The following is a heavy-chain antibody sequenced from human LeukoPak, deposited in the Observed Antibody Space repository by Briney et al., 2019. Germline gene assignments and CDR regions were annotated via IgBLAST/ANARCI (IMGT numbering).Heavy chain of an antibody. Sequence: GASVKVSCKASGGTFTSYYMHWVRQTPGQGLEWMGIINPSGGSTSYAQKFQGRVTMTRDMSTSTVYMELSSLRSEDTAVYYCAAELTVAGTPPGVDYWGQGTLVTVSS. D-gene: IGHD6-19*01. CDR2: INPSGGST. CDR1: GGTFTSYY. CDR3: AAELTVAGTPPGVDY. J-gene: IGHJ4*02. V-gene: IGHV1-46*01.